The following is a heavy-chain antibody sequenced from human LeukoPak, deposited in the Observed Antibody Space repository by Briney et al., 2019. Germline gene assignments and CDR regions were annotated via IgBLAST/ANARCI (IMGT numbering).Heavy chain of an antibody. CDR3: ARGRVSSSSHYFDY. CDR1: EFIFSNAW. J-gene: IGHJ4*02. V-gene: IGHV3-53*01. D-gene: IGHD6-6*01. CDR2: IYSGGST. Sequence: GGSLRLSCTASEFIFSNAWMSWVRQAPGKGLEWVSVIYSGGSTYYADSVKGRFTISRDNSKNTLYLQMNSLRAEDTAVYYCARGRVSSSSHYFDYWGQGTLVTVSS.